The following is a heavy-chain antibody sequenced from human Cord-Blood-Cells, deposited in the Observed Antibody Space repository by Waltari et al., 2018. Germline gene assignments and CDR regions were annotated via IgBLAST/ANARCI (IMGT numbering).Heavy chain of an antibody. D-gene: IGHD3-22*01. CDR1: GSTFSSYG. J-gene: IGHJ4*02. V-gene: IGHV3-7*01. CDR2: IKQDGSEK. CDR3: ARDQYDSSGYDY. Sequence: EVPLVESGGGLVQPGGSLRLSCAASGSTFSSYGMSCVRQAPGKGLEWVANIKQDGSEKYYVDSVKGRFTISRDNAKNSLYLQMNSLRAEDTAVYYCARDQYDSSGYDYWGQGTLVTVSS.